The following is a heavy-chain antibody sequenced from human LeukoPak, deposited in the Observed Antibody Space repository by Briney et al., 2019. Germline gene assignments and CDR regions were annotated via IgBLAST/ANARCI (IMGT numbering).Heavy chain of an antibody. V-gene: IGHV1-8*01. CDR1: GYTFTSYD. Sequence: AASVKVSCKASGYTFTSYDINWVRQATGQGLEWMGWMNPNSGNTGYAQKFQGRVTMTRNTPISTAYMELSSLRSEDTAVYYCARGVVAATLWYYYYGMDVWGQGTTVTVSS. J-gene: IGHJ6*02. CDR2: MNPNSGNT. D-gene: IGHD2-15*01. CDR3: ARGVVAATLWYYYYGMDV.